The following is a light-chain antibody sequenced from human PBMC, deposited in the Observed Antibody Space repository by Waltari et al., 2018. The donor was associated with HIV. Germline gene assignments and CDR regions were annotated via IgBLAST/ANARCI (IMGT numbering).Light chain of an antibody. V-gene: IGLV2-14*03. CDR1: SSDVGGYNY. J-gene: IGLJ1*01. CDR3: SSYTSSSPYA. Sequence: QSALTPPASVSGSPGQSITISCTGTSSDVGGYNYVSCYQKHPGKAPKLMIYHVSNRPSGGSNRFSGSKSGNTASLTISGLQAEDGADYYCSSYTSSSPYAFGTGTRVTVL. CDR2: HVS.